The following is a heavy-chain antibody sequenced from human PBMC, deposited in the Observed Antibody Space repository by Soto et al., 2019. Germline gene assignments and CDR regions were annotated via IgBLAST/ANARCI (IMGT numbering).Heavy chain of an antibody. Sequence: GGSLRLSCAASGFTFITYAMIWVRQAPGKGLEWVSAISNSGGSRYYADSVKGRFTISRDNSKSTLFLLMNSLRAEDTAVYFCAKDHWGSYSGQGTLVTVSS. CDR1: GFTFITYA. J-gene: IGHJ4*02. CDR2: ISNSGGSR. V-gene: IGHV3-23*01. CDR3: AKDHWGSY. D-gene: IGHD3-16*01.